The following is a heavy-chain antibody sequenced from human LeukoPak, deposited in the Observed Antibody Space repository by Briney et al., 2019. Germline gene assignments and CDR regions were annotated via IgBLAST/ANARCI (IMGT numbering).Heavy chain of an antibody. Sequence: AGGSLRLSCAASGFTFSSYAMSWVRQAPGKGLEWVSYISTTGSTIYYADSVKGRFTISRDNAKNSLYLQMNSLRDEDTAVYYCARNYGDLDYWGQGTLVTVSS. CDR1: GFTFSSYA. V-gene: IGHV3-48*02. D-gene: IGHD4-17*01. CDR3: ARNYGDLDY. J-gene: IGHJ4*02. CDR2: ISTTGSTI.